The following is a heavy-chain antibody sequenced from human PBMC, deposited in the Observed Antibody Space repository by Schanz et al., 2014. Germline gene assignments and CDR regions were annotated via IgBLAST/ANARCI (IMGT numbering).Heavy chain of an antibody. J-gene: IGHJ6*02. Sequence: EVQLVESGGGLVKPGGSLRLSCAASGFTSSNAWMSWVRQAPGKGLEWVGRIKTKTDGGTTDYAAPVKGRFTISRDDSTNTLYLQMNSLQTEDTSVYYCTTGGRRGYSRYFYGMDVWGQGTTVTVSS. CDR1: GFTSSNAW. CDR3: TTGGRRGYSRYFYGMDV. CDR2: IKTKTDGGTT. V-gene: IGHV3-15*01. D-gene: IGHD5-18*01.